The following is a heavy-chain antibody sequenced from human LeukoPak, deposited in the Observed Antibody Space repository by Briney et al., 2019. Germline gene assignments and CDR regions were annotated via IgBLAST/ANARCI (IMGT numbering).Heavy chain of an antibody. CDR2: IYTSGST. Sequence: SETLSLTCTVSAGSISSGSYYWSWIRQPAGKGLEWIGRIYTSGSTNYNPSLKSRVTISVDTSKNQFSLKLSSVTAADTAVYYCARDSGYSYGYYYYYGMDVWGQGTTVTVSS. CDR1: AGSISSGSYY. V-gene: IGHV4-61*02. CDR3: ARDSGYSYGYYYYYGMDV. D-gene: IGHD5-18*01. J-gene: IGHJ6*02.